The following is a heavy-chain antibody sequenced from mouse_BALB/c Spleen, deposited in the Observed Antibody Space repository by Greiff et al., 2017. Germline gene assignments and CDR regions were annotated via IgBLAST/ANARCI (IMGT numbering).Heavy chain of an antibody. CDR1: GFTFSSYA. Sequence: EVKVVESGGGLVKPGGSLKLSCAASGFTFSSYAMSWVRQTPEKRLEWVASISSGGSTYYPDSVKGRFTISRDNARNILYLQMSSLRSEDTAMYYCARGYGNYGFGFAYWGQGTLVTVSA. V-gene: IGHV5-6-5*01. CDR2: ISSGGST. CDR3: ARGYGNYGFGFAY. D-gene: IGHD2-10*02. J-gene: IGHJ3*01.